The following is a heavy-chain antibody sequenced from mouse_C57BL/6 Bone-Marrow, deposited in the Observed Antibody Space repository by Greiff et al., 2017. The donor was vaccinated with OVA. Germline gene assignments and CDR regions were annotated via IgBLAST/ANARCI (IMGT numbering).Heavy chain of an antibody. CDR2: IYPRSGNT. D-gene: IGHD1-1*01. CDR3: SSGSGAY. CDR1: GYTFTSYG. Sequence: VKLQESGAELARPGASVKLSCKASGYTFTSYGISWVKQRTGQGLEWIGEIYPRSGNTYYNEKFKGKATLNADKSSSTAYMELRSLTSEDSAVYFCSSGSGAYWGQGTLVTVSA. V-gene: IGHV1-81*01. J-gene: IGHJ3*01.